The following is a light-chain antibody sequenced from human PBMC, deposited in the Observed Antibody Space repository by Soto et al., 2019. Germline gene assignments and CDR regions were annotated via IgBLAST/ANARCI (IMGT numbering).Light chain of an antibody. J-gene: IGKJ1*01. Sequence: EIVLSQSPGTLSLPQGERATLSCRASQSVSSSYLAWYQQKPGQAPRLLIYGASSRATGIPDRFSGSGSGTDFTLTISRLEPEDFAVYYCQQDGSSPTFGQGTKVDNK. CDR1: QSVSSSY. V-gene: IGKV3-20*01. CDR2: GAS. CDR3: QQDGSSPT.